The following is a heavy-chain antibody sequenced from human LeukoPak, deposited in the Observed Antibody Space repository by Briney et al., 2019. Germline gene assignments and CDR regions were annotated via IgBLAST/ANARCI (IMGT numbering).Heavy chain of an antibody. D-gene: IGHD6-6*01. CDR1: GGSFSGYY. V-gene: IGHV4-34*09. J-gene: IGHJ2*01. Sequence: PSETLSLTCAVSGGSFSGYYWSWVRQPPGKGLEWIGEINHSGSTNHNPSLKCRVTISVDTSKNQFSLKLSSVTAADTAVYYCARGPFSRSSGGVWYFDLWGRGTLVTVSS. CDR3: ARGPFSRSSGGVWYFDL. CDR2: INHSGST.